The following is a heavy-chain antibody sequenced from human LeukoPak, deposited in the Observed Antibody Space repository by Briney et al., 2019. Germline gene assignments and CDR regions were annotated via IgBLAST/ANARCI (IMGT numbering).Heavy chain of an antibody. D-gene: IGHD3-22*01. CDR1: GFTFSSYA. J-gene: IGHJ4*02. Sequence: GGSLRLSCAASGFTFSSYAMSWVRQAPGKGLEWVSAISGSGGSTYYADSVKGRFTISRDNSKNTLYLQMNSLRAEDTAVYYCAKDTFDYYDSSGYSPLGYWGQGTLVTVSS. CDR3: AKDTFDYYDSSGYSPLGY. CDR2: ISGSGGST. V-gene: IGHV3-23*01.